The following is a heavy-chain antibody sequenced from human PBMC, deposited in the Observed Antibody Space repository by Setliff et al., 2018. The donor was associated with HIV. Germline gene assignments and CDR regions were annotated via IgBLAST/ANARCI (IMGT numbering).Heavy chain of an antibody. D-gene: IGHD4-4*01. CDR3: ARARLVTTNWFDP. CDR1: GGSINSGGYY. Sequence: PSETLSLTCTVSGGSINSGGYYWSWIRQPAGKGLEWIGRIYTSGSTNYNPSLKSRVTISIDTSKNQFSLKPNSVSAADTAVYYCARARLVTTNWFDPWGQGTLVTVSS. J-gene: IGHJ5*02. V-gene: IGHV4-61*02. CDR2: IYTSGST.